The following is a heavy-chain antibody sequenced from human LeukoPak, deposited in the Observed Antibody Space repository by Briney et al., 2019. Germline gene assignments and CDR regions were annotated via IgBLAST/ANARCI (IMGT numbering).Heavy chain of an antibody. CDR3: VRGSSTWSPLGDY. V-gene: IGHV3-74*01. J-gene: IGHJ4*02. D-gene: IGHD6-13*01. CDR2: ISPDESTT. CDR1: GFTFSTYW. Sequence: GGSLRLSCAASGFTFSTYWMHWVHQAPGQGPVWVSRISPDESTTTYADSVRGRFSISRDNAKNTLYMQMNSLRVDDTAVYYCVRGSSTWSPLGDYWGQGTLVNVST.